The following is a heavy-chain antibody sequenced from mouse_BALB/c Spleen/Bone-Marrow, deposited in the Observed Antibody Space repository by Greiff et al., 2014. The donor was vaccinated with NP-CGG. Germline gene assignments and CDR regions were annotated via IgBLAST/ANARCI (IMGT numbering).Heavy chain of an antibody. CDR1: GFNIKDTY. CDR3: ARNTQFAY. CDR2: IDPANGNT. Sequence: VQLQQSGAELVKPGASVKLSCTASGFNIKDTYMHWVKQRPEQGLEWIGRIDPANGNTKYDPKFQGKATITADTSSNTAYLQLSSLTSDDTAVYYCARNTQFAYWGQGTLVTVSA. J-gene: IGHJ3*01. V-gene: IGHV14-3*02. D-gene: IGHD5-1-1*01.